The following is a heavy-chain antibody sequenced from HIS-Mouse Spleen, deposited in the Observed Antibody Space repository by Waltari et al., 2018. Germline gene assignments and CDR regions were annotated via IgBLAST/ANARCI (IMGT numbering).Heavy chain of an antibody. D-gene: IGHD2-15*01. CDR3: AREGGDIVVVVAANDAFDI. J-gene: IGHJ3*02. Sequence: QVQLQESGPGLVKPSETLSLTCTVSGYSISSGYYWGWIRQPPGKGLEWIGSIYHSGSPYSNPSLKSRVTISVDTSKNQFSLKLSSVTAADTAVYYCAREGGDIVVVVAANDAFDIWGQGTMVTVSS. V-gene: IGHV4-38-2*02. CDR2: IYHSGSP. CDR1: GYSISSGYY.